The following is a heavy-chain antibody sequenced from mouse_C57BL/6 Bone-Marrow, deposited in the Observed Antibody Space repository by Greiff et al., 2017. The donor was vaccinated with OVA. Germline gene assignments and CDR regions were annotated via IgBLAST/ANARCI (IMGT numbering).Heavy chain of an antibody. D-gene: IGHD2-3*01. CDR3: TVYDWGFDY. CDR2: IDPENGDT. J-gene: IGHJ2*01. CDR1: GFNIKDDY. V-gene: IGHV14-4*01. Sequence: VQLQQSGAELVRPGASVKLSCTASGFNIKDDYMHWVKQRPEQGLEWIGWIDPENGDTEYASKFQGKATITAATSSTPAYLQRSSLTSEDAAVYSCTVYDWGFDYWGQGTTLTVSS.